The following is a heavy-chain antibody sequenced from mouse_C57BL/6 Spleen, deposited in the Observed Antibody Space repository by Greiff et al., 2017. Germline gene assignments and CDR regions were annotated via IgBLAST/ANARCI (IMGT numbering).Heavy chain of an antibody. J-gene: IGHJ3*01. CDR3: ATAWFAY. CDR1: GYSFTGYY. V-gene: IGHV1-42*01. Sequence: VQLQQSGPELVKPGASVKISCKASGYSFTGYYMNWVKQSPEKSLEWIGEINPSTGGTTYNQKFKAKATLTVDKSSSTAYMQLKSLTSEDSAVYYCATAWFAYWGQGTLVTVSA. CDR2: INPSTGGT.